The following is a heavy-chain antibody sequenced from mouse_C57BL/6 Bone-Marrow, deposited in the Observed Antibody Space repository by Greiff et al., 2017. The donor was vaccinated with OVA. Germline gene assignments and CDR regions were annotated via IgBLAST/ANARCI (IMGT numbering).Heavy chain of an antibody. CDR3: ANITTVVANWYFDV. J-gene: IGHJ1*03. CDR2: IDPEDGDT. V-gene: IGHV14-1*01. D-gene: IGHD1-1*01. Sequence: EVQLQQSGAELVRPGASVKLSCAASGFNFKDYYMHWVKQRPEQGLEWIGRIDPEDGDTEYAQKFQGKATMTADTSSNTAYLQLSSLTSEDAAVYYCANITTVVANWYFDVWGTGTTVTVSS. CDR1: GFNFKDYY.